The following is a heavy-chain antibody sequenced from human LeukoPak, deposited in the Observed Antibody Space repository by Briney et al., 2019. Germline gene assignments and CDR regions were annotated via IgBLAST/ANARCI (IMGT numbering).Heavy chain of an antibody. CDR3: AKETAGFYAPEYYFDY. J-gene: IGHJ4*02. Sequence: PGGSLRLSCAASGFTFSSYGMHWVRQAPGKGLEWVAVIWYDGSNKYYADSAKGRFTISRDNSKNTLYLQMNSLRAEDTAVYYCAKETAGFYAPEYYFDYWGQGTLVTVSS. CDR1: GFTFSSYG. V-gene: IGHV3-33*06. D-gene: IGHD2-2*01. CDR2: IWYDGSNK.